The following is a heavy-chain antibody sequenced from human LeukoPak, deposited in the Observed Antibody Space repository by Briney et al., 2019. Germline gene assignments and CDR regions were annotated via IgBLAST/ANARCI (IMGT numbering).Heavy chain of an antibody. CDR2: ISSSSSCI. D-gene: IGHD4-17*01. CDR1: GFTFSSYS. CDR3: ARVRGGEDGMDV. J-gene: IGHJ6*02. V-gene: IGHV3-21*01. Sequence: GGSLRLSCAASGFTFSSYSMNWVRQAPGKGLEWVSSISSSSSCIYYADSVKGRFTISRDNAKNSLYLQMNSLRAEDTAVYYCARVRGGEDGMDVWGQGTTVTVSS.